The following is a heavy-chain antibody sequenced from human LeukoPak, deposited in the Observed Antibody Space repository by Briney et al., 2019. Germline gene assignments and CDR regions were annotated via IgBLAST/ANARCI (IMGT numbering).Heavy chain of an antibody. V-gene: IGHV4-61*01. CDR1: GGSVSSGSYY. CDR3: ARDRTDIVATSHFDY. CDR2: IYYSGST. J-gene: IGHJ4*02. Sequence: PSETLSLTCTVSGGSVSSGSYYWSWIWQPPGKGLEWIGYIYYSGSTNYNPSLKSRVTISMDTSKNQFSLNLSSVTAADTAVYYCARDRTDIVATSHFDYWGQGTLVTVSS. D-gene: IGHD5-12*01.